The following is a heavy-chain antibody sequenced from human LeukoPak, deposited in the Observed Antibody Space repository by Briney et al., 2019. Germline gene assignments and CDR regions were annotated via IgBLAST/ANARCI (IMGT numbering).Heavy chain of an antibody. Sequence: SSETLSLTCAVYGGSFSGYYWSWIRQPPGKGLEWIGEINHSGSTNYNPSLKSRVTISVDTSKNQFSLKLSSVTAADTAVYYCARDAVGYCSSTSCPPDYYYYGMDVWGQGTTVTVSS. CDR3: ARDAVGYCSSTSCPPDYYYYGMDV. CDR1: GGSFSGYY. V-gene: IGHV4-34*01. J-gene: IGHJ6*02. CDR2: INHSGST. D-gene: IGHD2-2*03.